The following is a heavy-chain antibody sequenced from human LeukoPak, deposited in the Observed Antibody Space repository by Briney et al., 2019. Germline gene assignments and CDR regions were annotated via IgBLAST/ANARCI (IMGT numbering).Heavy chain of an antibody. D-gene: IGHD3-16*01. J-gene: IGHJ6*02. CDR2: IYYSGST. Sequence: SSETLSLTCTVSGGSISSYYWSWIRQPPGKGLEWIGYIYYSGSTNCNPSLKSRVTISVDTSKNQFSLKLSSVTAADTAVYYCARHVGYYYGMDVWGQGTTVTVSS. CDR1: GGSISSYY. CDR3: ARHVGYYYGMDV. V-gene: IGHV4-59*08.